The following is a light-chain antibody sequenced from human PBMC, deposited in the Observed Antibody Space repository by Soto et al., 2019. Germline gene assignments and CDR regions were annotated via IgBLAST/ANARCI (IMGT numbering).Light chain of an antibody. Sequence: DIQMTQSPSTLSASVGDRVTITCRASQSISSWLAWYQQKPGTAPNLLIYKASTLQSGVPSRFSGSGSGTEFTLTISSLQPDDSATYYCQQYXDHWTFGQGTKV. CDR3: QQYXDHWT. V-gene: IGKV1-5*03. CDR1: QSISSW. J-gene: IGKJ1*01. CDR2: KAS.